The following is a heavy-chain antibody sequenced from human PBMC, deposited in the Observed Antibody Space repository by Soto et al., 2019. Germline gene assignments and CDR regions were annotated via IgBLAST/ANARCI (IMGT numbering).Heavy chain of an antibody. V-gene: IGHV4-59*01. CDR3: ARISGYCIGGNCYELGHIDY. J-gene: IGHJ4*02. CDR2: IHYSGST. D-gene: IGHD2-15*01. CDR1: GCFIGTYY. Sequence: PSEILSLTCTVSGCFIGTYYWSWIRQPPGKGLEWIAYIHYSGSTNYNPSLKSRVTMSVDTSSNQFSLNLSSVTAADTAVYYCARISGYCIGGNCYELGHIDYWGRGTLVTVSS.